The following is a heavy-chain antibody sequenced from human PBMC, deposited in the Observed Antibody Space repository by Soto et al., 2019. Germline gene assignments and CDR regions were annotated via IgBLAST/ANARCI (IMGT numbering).Heavy chain of an antibody. CDR2: INNNGNT. CDR3: ARGLVAPGVGGYHYNGMDV. D-gene: IGHD2-2*01. CDR1: GGSVSGYH. J-gene: IGHJ6*02. V-gene: IGHV4-59*02. Sequence: SETLSLTCNVSGGSVSGYHWSWIRQPPGKGLEWIGYINNNGNTDYSPSLESRATISVDTSKNQISLKLTSVTAADTAVYYCARGLVAPGVGGYHYNGMDVWGQGITVTVSS.